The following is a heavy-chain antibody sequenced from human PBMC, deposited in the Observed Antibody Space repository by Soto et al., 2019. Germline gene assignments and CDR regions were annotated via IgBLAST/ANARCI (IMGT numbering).Heavy chain of an antibody. Sequence: QVQLVESGGGLVRPGASLRLSCAASEFTFSDYYMSWIRQAPGKGLEWVSYISSSGNTIYYADSVKGRFTISRDNAKNSLYLQMNGLRAEDTAVYYCARRYSGGRAFDICGQGTMVTVSS. CDR3: ARRYSGGRAFDI. V-gene: IGHV3-11*01. J-gene: IGHJ3*02. D-gene: IGHD5-12*01. CDR2: ISSSGNTI. CDR1: EFTFSDYY.